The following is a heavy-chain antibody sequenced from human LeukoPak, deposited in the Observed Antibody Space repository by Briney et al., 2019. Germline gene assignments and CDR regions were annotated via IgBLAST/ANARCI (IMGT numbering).Heavy chain of an antibody. CDR1: GYTFRGNY. CDR2: IDANNGDT. D-gene: IGHD4-11*01. J-gene: IGHJ4*02. Sequence: ASVKISRKASGYTFRGNYIHWLRQAPGQGLEWMGWIDANNGDTKSAQKFQGRVTMSRDTSISTAYMDLSSLSPADAAVYYCARDPSSVTLYFFDYWGQGTLVTVSS. V-gene: IGHV1-2*02. CDR3: ARDPSSVTLYFFDY.